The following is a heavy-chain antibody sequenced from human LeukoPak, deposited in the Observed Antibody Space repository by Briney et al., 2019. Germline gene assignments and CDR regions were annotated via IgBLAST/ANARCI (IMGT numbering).Heavy chain of an antibody. CDR2: IRYDGSNK. D-gene: IGHD5-18*01. V-gene: IGHV3-30*02. CDR3: ARDLRGYSYGYFDY. J-gene: IGHJ4*02. CDR1: GFTFSSYG. Sequence: GGSLRLSCAASGFTFSSYGMHWVRQAPGKGLEWVAFIRYDGSNKYYADSVKGRFTISRDNSKNTLYLQMNSLRAEDTAVYYCARDLRGYSYGYFDYWGQGTLVTVSS.